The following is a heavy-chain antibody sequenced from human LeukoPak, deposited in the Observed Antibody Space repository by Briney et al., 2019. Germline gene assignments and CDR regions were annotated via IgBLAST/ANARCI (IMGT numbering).Heavy chain of an antibody. Sequence: ASVKVSCKASGYTFTSNYIHWVRQAPGQGLEWMGMIYPRDGSTNYAQKFQGRVTVTRDTSTSTVHMELSGLRSEDMAVYYCARDQEGFDYWGQGTLVTVSS. J-gene: IGHJ4*02. V-gene: IGHV1-46*01. CDR3: ARDQEGFDY. CDR1: GYTFTSNY. CDR2: IYPRDGST.